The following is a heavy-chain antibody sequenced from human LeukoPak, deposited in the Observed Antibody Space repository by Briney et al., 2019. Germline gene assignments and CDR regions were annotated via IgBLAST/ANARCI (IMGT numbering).Heavy chain of an antibody. D-gene: IGHD3-22*01. CDR3: ASLIGHTDYYDSSGYSSPFDS. CDR1: GFTYSTCG. J-gene: IGHJ4*02. V-gene: IGHV3-33*01. Sequence: GWSLILSCAASGFTYSTCGMRWVRHAQGTGLEWVSVIWSDGCDQYYADSVKGRFTISRDNSKDTLYLQMNSLRAEDTAVYYCASLIGHTDYYDSSGYSSPFDSWGQGTLVTVSS. CDR2: IWSDGCDQ.